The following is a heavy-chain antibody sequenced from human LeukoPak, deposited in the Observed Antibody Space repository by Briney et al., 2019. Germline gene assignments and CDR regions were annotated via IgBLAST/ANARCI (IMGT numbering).Heavy chain of an antibody. CDR1: GYTFTGYY. CDR3: ARDKNIAAAGTRYFDY. V-gene: IGHV1-2*02. D-gene: IGHD6-13*01. CDR2: INPNSGGT. J-gene: IGHJ4*02. Sequence: ASVKVSCEASGYTFTGYYMHWVRQAPGQGLEWMGWINPNSGGTNYAQKFQGRVTMTRDTSISTAYMELSRLRSDDTAVYYCARDKNIAAAGTRYFDYWGQGTLVTVSS.